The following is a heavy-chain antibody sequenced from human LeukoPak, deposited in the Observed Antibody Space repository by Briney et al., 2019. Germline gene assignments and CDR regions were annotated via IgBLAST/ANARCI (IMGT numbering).Heavy chain of an antibody. D-gene: IGHD2-8*02. J-gene: IGHJ6*03. V-gene: IGHV4-38-2*01. CDR3: DV. CDR2: IDHSGTT. CDR1: GYSISSGYF. Sequence: PSETLSLTCAVSGYSISSGYFWTCIRPPPGKGLDYIVSIDHSGTTYYNPSLLSRVIISGDTTQNHFSLRLTSYCARETDYYYMDVWGEGTTVSVSS.